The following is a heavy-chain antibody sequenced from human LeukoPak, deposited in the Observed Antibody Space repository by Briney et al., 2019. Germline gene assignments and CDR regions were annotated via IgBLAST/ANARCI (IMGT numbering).Heavy chain of an antibody. CDR1: GYSISSGYY. CDR3: ARAGYSYGYTLSNWFDP. CDR2: IYHSGST. V-gene: IGHV4-38-2*01. D-gene: IGHD5-18*01. J-gene: IGHJ5*02. Sequence: SETLSLTCAVSGYSISSGYYWGWIRQPPGKGLEWIGSIYHSGSTNYNPSLKSRVTISVDTSKNQFSLKLSSVTAADTAVYYCARAGYSYGYTLSNWFDPWGQGTLVTVAS.